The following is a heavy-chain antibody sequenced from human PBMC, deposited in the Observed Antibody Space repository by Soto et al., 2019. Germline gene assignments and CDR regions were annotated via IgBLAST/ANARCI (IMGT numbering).Heavy chain of an antibody. J-gene: IGHJ3*02. CDR1: GYTFTGYY. CDR2: INPNSGGT. Sequence: ASVKVSCKASGYTFTGYYMHWVRQAPGQGLEWMGWINPNSGGTNYAQKFQGWVTMTRDTSISTAYMELSRLRSDDTAVYYCATPIAAAGIYAFDSWGQGTMVTVSS. V-gene: IGHV1-2*04. CDR3: ATPIAAAGIYAFDS. D-gene: IGHD6-13*01.